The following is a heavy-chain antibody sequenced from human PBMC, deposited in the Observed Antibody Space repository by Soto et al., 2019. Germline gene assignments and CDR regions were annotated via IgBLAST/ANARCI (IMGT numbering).Heavy chain of an antibody. CDR3: AHTEAGTSGRDLDY. CDR1: GFSLSTSGEA. V-gene: IGHV2-5*02. CDR2: IYCDDDK. Sequence: QITLKESGPPLVKPTQTLTLTCTFSGFSLSTSGEAVAWIRQPPGKALEWLGIIYCDDDKRYSPLLKRRLTLTKDASKNQVFLMMTGMDPADTATYCCAHTEAGTSGRDLDYWGQGTRVTVSS. D-gene: IGHD3-10*01. J-gene: IGHJ4*02.